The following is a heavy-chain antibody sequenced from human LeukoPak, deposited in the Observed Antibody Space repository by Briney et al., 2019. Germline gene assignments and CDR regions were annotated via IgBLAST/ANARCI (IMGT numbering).Heavy chain of an antibody. Sequence: GGSLRLSCEASGFTFNTYSMNWARQAPGKGLEWVAFIRYDGSKKYSADSVKGRFTISRDNSKNTLYLQMNSLRAEDTAVYYCAKDYNRAYYYGSGFDYWGQGTLVTVSS. CDR3: AKDYNRAYYYGSGFDY. CDR2: IRYDGSKK. D-gene: IGHD3-10*01. V-gene: IGHV3-30*02. CDR1: GFTFNTYS. J-gene: IGHJ4*02.